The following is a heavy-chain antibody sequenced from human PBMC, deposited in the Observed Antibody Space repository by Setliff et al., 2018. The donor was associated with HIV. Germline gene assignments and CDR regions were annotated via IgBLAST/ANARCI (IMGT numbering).Heavy chain of an antibody. CDR3: VRPLVIAFDTSDI. D-gene: IGHD3-9*01. Sequence: SLRLSCTASGFTFGDYAMSWVRQAPGKGLEWVGFIRSKAYGGTTEYAASVKGRFTISRDDSKSIAYLQWASLKSSDTAIYYCVRPLVIAFDTSDIWGQGTMVTVSS. CDR1: GFTFGDYA. CDR2: IRSKAYGGTT. V-gene: IGHV3-49*04. J-gene: IGHJ3*02.